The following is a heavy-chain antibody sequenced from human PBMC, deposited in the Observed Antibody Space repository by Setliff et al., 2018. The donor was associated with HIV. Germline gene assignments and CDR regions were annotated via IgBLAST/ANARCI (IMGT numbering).Heavy chain of an antibody. CDR2: IYTTGST. CDR3: AKTSVGATGLYAFDI. Sequence: KTSETLSLTCTVSGGSIGSGSHYWSWIRQPAGKGLEWIGHIYTTGSTNYNPSLKSRVTISADTSNNQFSLRLTSMTAADTAVYYCAKTSVGATGLYAFDIWGQGTMVTVS. D-gene: IGHD1-26*01. CDR1: GGSIGSGSHY. V-gene: IGHV4-61*09. J-gene: IGHJ3*02.